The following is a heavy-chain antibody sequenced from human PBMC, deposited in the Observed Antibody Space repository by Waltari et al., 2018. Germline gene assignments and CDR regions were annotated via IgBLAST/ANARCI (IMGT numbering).Heavy chain of an antibody. V-gene: IGHV3-72*01. CDR2: IGNKMNSYNT. CDR3: ASWAQWLVGD. CDR1: GFIFSDQS. D-gene: IGHD6-19*01. J-gene: IGHJ4*02. Sequence: EVQLVETGGGLVQPGGSLRLSCAASGFIFSDQSMDWVRQAPGKGLEWVGRIGNKMNSYNTHYAASVKGRFTISRDDSENSLYLQMNSLKTEDTAVYYCASWAQWLVGDWGQGTLVTVSS.